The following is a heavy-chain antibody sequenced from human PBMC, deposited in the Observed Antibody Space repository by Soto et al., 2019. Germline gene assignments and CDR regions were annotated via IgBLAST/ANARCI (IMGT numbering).Heavy chain of an antibody. CDR1: GGTFSSYA. Sequence: SVKVSCKASGGTFSSYAISWVRQAPGQGLEWMGGIIPIFGTANYAQKFQGRVTMTRNTSISTAYMELSSLRSEDTAVYYCARGRAAAWFHNYYYYMDVWGKGTTVTVSS. V-gene: IGHV1-69*05. D-gene: IGHD3-22*01. CDR3: ARGRAAAWFHNYYYYMDV. CDR2: IIPIFGTA. J-gene: IGHJ6*03.